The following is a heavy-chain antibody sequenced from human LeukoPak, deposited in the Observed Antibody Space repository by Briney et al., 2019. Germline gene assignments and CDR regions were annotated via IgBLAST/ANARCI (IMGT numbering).Heavy chain of an antibody. Sequence: GGSLRLSCAASGFTFSSYAMTWVRQAPGKGLAWVSSISKSDGSTYYADSVKGRFTISRDNSKNTVYLHMDSLRVEDTAIYYCARGALIPDFRGQGTLATVSS. CDR2: ISKSDGST. CDR1: GFTFSSYA. J-gene: IGHJ4*02. V-gene: IGHV3-23*01. D-gene: IGHD2-21*01. CDR3: ARGALIPDF.